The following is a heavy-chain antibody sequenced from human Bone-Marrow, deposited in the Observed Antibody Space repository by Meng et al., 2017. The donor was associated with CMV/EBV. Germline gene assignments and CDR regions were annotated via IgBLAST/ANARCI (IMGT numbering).Heavy chain of an antibody. J-gene: IGHJ4*01. Sequence: ASVKVSCKASGYTFTGYYMHWVRQAPGQGLEWMGWINPNSGGTNYAQKFQGRVTMTRDTSISTAYMELSRLRSDDTAVYYCARVPIVGATADYFDYWGHGTLVTVSS. CDR3: ARVPIVGATADYFDY. CDR1: GYTFTGYY. V-gene: IGHV1-2*02. CDR2: INPNSGGT. D-gene: IGHD1-26*01.